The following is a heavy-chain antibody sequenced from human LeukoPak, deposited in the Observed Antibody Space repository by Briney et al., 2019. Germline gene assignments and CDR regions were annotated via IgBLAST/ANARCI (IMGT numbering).Heavy chain of an antibody. V-gene: IGHV4-59*11. CDR2: IFYSGST. CDR1: GGSISSHY. J-gene: IGHJ4*02. Sequence: SETLSPTCTVSGGSISSHYWSWIRQPPGKGLEWIGYIFYSGSTNYNPSLKSRVTISVDTSKNQFSLKLSSVTAADTAVYYCARDRATFDYWGQGTLVTVSS. CDR3: ARDRATFDY.